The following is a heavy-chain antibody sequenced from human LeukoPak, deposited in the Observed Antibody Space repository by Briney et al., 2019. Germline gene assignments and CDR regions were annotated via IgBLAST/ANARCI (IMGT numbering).Heavy chain of an antibody. Sequence: PSETLSLTCTVSGGSISSYYWSWIRQPPGKGLLWIGYIYYRGSTNYNHSLKSRVTISVDTSKNQFSLKLSSVTAADTAVYYCARAPPTYDYVWGSYRPGSFDPWGQGTLVTVSS. CDR1: GGSISSYY. V-gene: IGHV4-59*01. CDR2: IYYRGST. CDR3: ARAPPTYDYVWGSYRPGSFDP. J-gene: IGHJ5*02. D-gene: IGHD3-16*02.